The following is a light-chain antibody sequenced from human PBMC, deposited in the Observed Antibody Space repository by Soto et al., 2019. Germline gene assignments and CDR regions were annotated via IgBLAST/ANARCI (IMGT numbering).Light chain of an antibody. Sequence: QSVLTQPRSVSGSPGQSVTISCTGTSSDFGGYNYVSWYQHHPGKAPKLMISEGHRRPSGVPDRFSGSTSVNSASLTISGLQADDEADYYCCLYIGATTYVFGTGTKVTVL. CDR2: EGH. J-gene: IGLJ1*01. V-gene: IGLV2-11*01. CDR3: CLYIGATTYV. CDR1: SSDFGGYNY.